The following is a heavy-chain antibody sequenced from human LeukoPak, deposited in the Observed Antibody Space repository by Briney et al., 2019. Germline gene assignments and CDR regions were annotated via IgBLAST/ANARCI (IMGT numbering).Heavy chain of an antibody. V-gene: IGHV4-4*09. CDR2: IYASGST. D-gene: IGHD6-13*01. CDR1: GGSISSYY. Sequence: SETLSLTCTVSGGSISSYYWSRIRQPPGKGLERIGYIYASGSTNYNPSLKSRVTMSLDTSKSQFSLKLSSVTAADTAVYYCARRGAAAGTSVLPFDIWGQGTMVTVSS. CDR3: ARRGAAAGTSVLPFDI. J-gene: IGHJ3*02.